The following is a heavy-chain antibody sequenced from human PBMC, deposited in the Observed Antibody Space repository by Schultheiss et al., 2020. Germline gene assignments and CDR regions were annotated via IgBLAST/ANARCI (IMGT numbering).Heavy chain of an antibody. CDR2: ISGSGGST. CDR3: ARVQYDILTRPRGMDV. D-gene: IGHD3-9*01. CDR1: GFTFSSYA. J-gene: IGHJ6*02. Sequence: GGSLRLSCAASGFTFSSYAMSWVRQAPGKGLEWVSAISGSGGSTYYADSVKGRFTISRDNSKNTLYLQMNSLRAEDTAVYYCARVQYDILTRPRGMDVWGQGTTVTVSS. V-gene: IGHV3-23*01.